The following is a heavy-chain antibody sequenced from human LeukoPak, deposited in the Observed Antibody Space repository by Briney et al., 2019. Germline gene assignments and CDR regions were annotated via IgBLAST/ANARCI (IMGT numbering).Heavy chain of an antibody. J-gene: IGHJ6*03. V-gene: IGHV1-18*01. CDR3: ARVGDYPSLYYYYYMDV. CDR2: ISAYNGNT. Sequence: ASVNVSCKASGYTFTSYGISWVRQAPAQALEWMGWISAYNGNTNYPQKLQGRVTMTTATFTSTAYMELRSLRSDDTAVYYCARVGDYPSLYYYYYMDVWGKGTTVTASS. CDR1: GYTFTSYG. D-gene: IGHD4-17*01.